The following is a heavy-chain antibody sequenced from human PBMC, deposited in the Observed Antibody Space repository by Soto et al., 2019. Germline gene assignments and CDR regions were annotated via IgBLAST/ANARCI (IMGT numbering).Heavy chain of an antibody. CDR2: IYYSGST. J-gene: IGHJ3*01. D-gene: IGHD4-17*01. CDR3: ARVNGDYVTTFDL. CDR1: GGSISSYY. Sequence: EKSSETLSLTCTVSGGSISSYYWSWIRQPPGKGLEWIGYIYYSGSTNYDPSLKSRVTISVDTSKNQFSLKLSSVTAADTAVYYCARVNGDYVTTFDLCGQGTMVTVSS. V-gene: IGHV4-59*01.